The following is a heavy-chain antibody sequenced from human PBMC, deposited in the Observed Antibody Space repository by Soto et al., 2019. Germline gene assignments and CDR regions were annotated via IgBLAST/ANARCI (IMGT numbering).Heavy chain of an antibody. V-gene: IGHV5-51*01. CDR3: ARLKEGYSSSYENYYYYYGMDV. CDR1: GYSFTSYW. Sequence: HGESLKISCKGSGYSFTSYWIGWVRQMPGKGLEWMGIIYPGDSDTRYSPSFQGQVTISADKSISTAYLQWSSLKASDTAMYYCARLKEGYSSSYENYYYYYGMDVWGQGTTVTVS. CDR2: IYPGDSDT. D-gene: IGHD6-6*01. J-gene: IGHJ6*02.